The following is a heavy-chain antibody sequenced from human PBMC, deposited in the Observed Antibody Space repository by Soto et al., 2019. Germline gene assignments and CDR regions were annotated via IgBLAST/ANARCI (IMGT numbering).Heavy chain of an antibody. D-gene: IGHD1-26*01. CDR3: ARDPDLWYSDSYYWYFDV. V-gene: IGHV3-33*01. Sequence: GGSLRLSCAASGFTFSSYGMHWVRQAPGKGLEWVAVIWYYGSNTYYADSVKGRFTISRDKSKNSLYLQMNRLRAEDAAVYYCARDPDLWYSDSYYWYFDVWGQGTLVTVSS. J-gene: IGHJ4*02. CDR1: GFTFSSYG. CDR2: IWYYGSNT.